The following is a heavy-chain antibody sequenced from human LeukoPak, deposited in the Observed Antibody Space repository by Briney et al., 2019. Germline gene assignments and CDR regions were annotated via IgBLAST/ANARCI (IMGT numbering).Heavy chain of an antibody. D-gene: IGHD6-19*01. J-gene: IGHJ4*02. CDR1: GFIFSSYG. CDR2: ISYDGSNK. V-gene: IGHV3-30*18. Sequence: GGSLRLSCAASGFIFSSYGMHWVRQAPGKGLEWVAVISYDGSNKCYADSVKGRFTISRDNSKNTLYLQMNSLRAEDTAVYYCAKLVSSGWPFDYWGQGTLVTVSS. CDR3: AKLVSSGWPFDY.